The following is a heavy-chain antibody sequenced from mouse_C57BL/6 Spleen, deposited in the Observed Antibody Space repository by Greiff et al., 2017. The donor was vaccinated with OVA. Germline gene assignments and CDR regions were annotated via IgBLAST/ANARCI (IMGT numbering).Heavy chain of an antibody. Sequence: VQLKESGAELVRPGASVKLSCTASGFNIKDDYMHWVKQRPEQGLEWIGWIDPENGDTEYASKFQGKATITADTSSNTAYLQLSSLTSVDTAVYYCTTRSSDSCCAYWGQGTLVTVSA. J-gene: IGHJ3*01. CDR3: TTRSSDSCCAY. CDR1: GFNIKDDY. V-gene: IGHV14-4*01. CDR2: IDPENGDT. D-gene: IGHD1-1*01.